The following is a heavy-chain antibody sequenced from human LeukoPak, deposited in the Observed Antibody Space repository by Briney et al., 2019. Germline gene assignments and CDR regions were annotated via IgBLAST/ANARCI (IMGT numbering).Heavy chain of an antibody. CDR3: AKDNVKVTTIRRVPHYMDV. CDR2: LKQDGSEK. D-gene: IGHD5-12*01. CDR1: GFIFSSYW. Sequence: GGSLRLSCAASGFIFSSYWMSWVRQAPGEGLKWVANLKQDGSEKYYVDSVKGRFTISRDNAKNSLYLQMNSLTAEDTAVYYCAKDNVKVTTIRRVPHYMDVWGKGATVTISS. J-gene: IGHJ6*03. V-gene: IGHV3-7*01.